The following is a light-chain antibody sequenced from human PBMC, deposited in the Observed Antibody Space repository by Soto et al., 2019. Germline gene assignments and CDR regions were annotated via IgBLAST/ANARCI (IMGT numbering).Light chain of an antibody. CDR1: NTNIGAGYE. J-gene: IGLJ1*01. Sequence: QAVVTQPPSVSGAPGQRVTISCTGSNTNIGAGYEVNWYQQLPGSGPKLLIYVSTNRASGVPDRFSASKSAASASLAITGLQAEDEAEYYCQSYGPRLNLYVFGSGTKLTVL. CDR3: QSYGPRLNLYV. V-gene: IGLV1-40*03. CDR2: VST.